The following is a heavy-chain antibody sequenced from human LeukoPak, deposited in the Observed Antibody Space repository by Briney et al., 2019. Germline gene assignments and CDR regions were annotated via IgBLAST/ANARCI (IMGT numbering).Heavy chain of an antibody. D-gene: IGHD6-13*01. V-gene: IGHV4-4*09. Sequence: SETLSLTCTVSGGAISGYYWSWIRQPPGKGLEWIGYIYTSGSTNYNPALKGRVTISEDTSKNQFSLKLSSVTAADTAVYFCARHEPAAGRPMGLGAFDNWGQGTLVTVSS. CDR3: ARHEPAAGRPMGLGAFDN. CDR2: IYTSGST. CDR1: GGAISGYY. J-gene: IGHJ4*02.